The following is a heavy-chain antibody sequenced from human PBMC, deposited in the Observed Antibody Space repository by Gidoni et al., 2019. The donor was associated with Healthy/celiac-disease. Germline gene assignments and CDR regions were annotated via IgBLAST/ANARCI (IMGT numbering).Heavy chain of an antibody. J-gene: IGHJ4*02. D-gene: IGHD1-26*01. CDR1: GFTFSSYS. CDR3: ARVGAIVGARLGY. Sequence: EVQLVESGGGLVKPGGSLRLSCAASGFTFSSYSMNWVRQAPGKGLEWVSSISSRSSYIYYADSVKGRFTISRDNAKNSLYLQMNSLRAEDTAVYYCARVGAIVGARLGYWGQGTLVTVSS. V-gene: IGHV3-21*01. CDR2: ISSRSSYI.